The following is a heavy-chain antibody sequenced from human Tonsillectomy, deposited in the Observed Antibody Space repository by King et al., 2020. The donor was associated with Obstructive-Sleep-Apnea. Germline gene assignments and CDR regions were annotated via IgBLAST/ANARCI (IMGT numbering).Heavy chain of an antibody. CDR3: ARGRDDILTGPYYGMDV. CDR2: IWYDGSNK. Sequence: VQLVESGGGVVQPGRSLRLSCAASGFTFSSYGMHWVRQAPGKGLEWVAVIWYDGSNKYYADSVKGRFTISRDNSKNTLYLQMNSLSAEDTAVYYCARGRDDILTGPYYGMDVWGQGTTVTVSS. CDR1: GFTFSSYG. J-gene: IGHJ6*02. D-gene: IGHD3-9*01. V-gene: IGHV3-33*01.